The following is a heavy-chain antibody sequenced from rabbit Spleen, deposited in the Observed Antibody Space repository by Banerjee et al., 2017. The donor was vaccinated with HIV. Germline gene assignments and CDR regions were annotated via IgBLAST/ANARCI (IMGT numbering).Heavy chain of an antibody. CDR3: ARDSAGREDFNL. V-gene: IGHV1S40*01. D-gene: IGHD4-2*01. CDR2: IYVPASGDT. J-gene: IGHJ4*01. CDR1: GFAFSSNDY. Sequence: QSLEESGGDLVKPGASLTLTCTASGFAFSSNDYMCWVRQAPGKGLEWIACIYVPASGDTDYANWATGRFTISKTSSTTVTLQMTSLTAADTATYFCARDSAGREDFNLWGQGTLVTVS.